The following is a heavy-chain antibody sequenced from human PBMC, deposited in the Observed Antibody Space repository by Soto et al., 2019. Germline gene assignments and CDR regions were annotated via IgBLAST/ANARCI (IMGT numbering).Heavy chain of an antibody. CDR3: AKAQGYCSGGSCYAIDAFDI. CDR1: GFTFSSYA. J-gene: IGHJ3*02. V-gene: IGHV3-23*01. CDR2: ISGSGGST. Sequence: GGSLRLSCAASGFTFSSYAMSWVRQAPGKGLEWVSAISGSGGSTYYADSVKGRFTISRDNSKNTLYLQMNSLRAEDTAVYYCAKAQGYCSGGSCYAIDAFDIWGQGTMVTVSS. D-gene: IGHD2-15*01.